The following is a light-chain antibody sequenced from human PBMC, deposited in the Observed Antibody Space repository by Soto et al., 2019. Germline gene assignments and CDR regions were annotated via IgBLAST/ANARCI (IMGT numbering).Light chain of an antibody. Sequence: EIVMTQSPATLSVSPGERATLSCRASQSVSSNLAWYQQKPGQAPRLLIYGASTRATGIPARFSGSGSGTEVTLTISSLKSEDFAVYYCQQYNNSPPMAFGQGTKVEIK. CDR2: GAS. J-gene: IGKJ1*01. CDR3: QQYNNSPPMA. CDR1: QSVSSN. V-gene: IGKV3-15*01.